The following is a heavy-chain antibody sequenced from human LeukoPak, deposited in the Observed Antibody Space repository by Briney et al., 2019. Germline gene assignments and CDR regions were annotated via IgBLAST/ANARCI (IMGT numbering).Heavy chain of an antibody. CDR2: INSDGSST. Sequence: GGSLRLSCAASGFTFSSYWMHWVRQAPGKGLVWVSRINSDGSSTSYADSVKGRFTISRDNAKNTLYLQMNSLRAEDTAVYYCARGYSGGWNYLIPHMDWGQGTLVTVSS. D-gene: IGHD6-19*01. V-gene: IGHV3-74*01. CDR1: GFTFSSYW. CDR3: ARGYSGGWNYLIPHMD. J-gene: IGHJ4*02.